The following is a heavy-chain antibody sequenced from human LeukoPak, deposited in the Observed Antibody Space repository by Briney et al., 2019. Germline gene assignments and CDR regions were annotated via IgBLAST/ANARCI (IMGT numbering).Heavy chain of an antibody. CDR1: GGSFSGYY. CDR2: INHSGSA. D-gene: IGHD4-17*01. V-gene: IGHV4-34*01. CDR3: ARTTVTTAYFDY. J-gene: IGHJ4*02. Sequence: SETLSLTCAVYGGSFSGYYWSWIRQPPGKGLEWIGEINHSGSANYNPSLKSRVTISVDTSKNQFSLKLSSVTAADTAVYYCARTTVTTAYFDYWGQGTLVTVSS.